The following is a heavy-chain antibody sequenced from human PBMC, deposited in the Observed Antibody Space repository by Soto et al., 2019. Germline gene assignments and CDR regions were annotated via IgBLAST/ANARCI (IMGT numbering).Heavy chain of an antibody. V-gene: IGHV3-23*01. J-gene: IGHJ3*01. D-gene: IGHD2-21*01. CDR3: AKDRRGGEYPAFDL. CDR1: GFSVSDYD. CDR2: IRGDGGAT. Sequence: ESGGGLVQPGGFLRLTCAASGFSVSDYDMGWVRQAPGKGLEWVSLIRGDGGATYYADSVEGRLTTSRDTSENTVYLDMNSLRAEDTALYYCAKDRRGGEYPAFDLWGQGTMVTVSS.